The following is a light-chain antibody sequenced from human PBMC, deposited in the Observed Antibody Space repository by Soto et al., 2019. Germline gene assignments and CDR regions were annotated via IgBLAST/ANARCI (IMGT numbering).Light chain of an antibody. V-gene: IGKV3-15*01. CDR1: QSVSST. CDR2: GAC. Sequence: EIVMTQSPDTLSVSLGERATLFCRASQSVSSTVAWYQKRPGHAPRLLNYGACTRATGIPARFSGSWSGKEFTLTICSLQSEDFAVYYCQQRTHSPLTFGGGTKVDIK. CDR3: QQRTHSPLT. J-gene: IGKJ4*01.